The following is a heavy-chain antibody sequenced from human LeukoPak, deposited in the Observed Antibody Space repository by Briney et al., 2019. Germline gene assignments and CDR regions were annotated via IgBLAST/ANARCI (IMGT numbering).Heavy chain of an antibody. D-gene: IGHD2-2*02. J-gene: IGHJ4*02. CDR1: GFTFSGYP. V-gene: IGHV3-30*09. CDR3: AREGAINNFDY. Sequence: PGGSLRFSCAASGFTFSGYPIHWVRQAPGKGLEWVAVISYDGSNKYYADSVKGRFAISRDNSKNTLYLQMNSLRAEDTAVYYCAREGAINNFDYWGQGTLVTVSS. CDR2: ISYDGSNK.